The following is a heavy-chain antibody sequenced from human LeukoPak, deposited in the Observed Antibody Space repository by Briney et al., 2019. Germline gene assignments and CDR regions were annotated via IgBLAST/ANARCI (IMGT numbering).Heavy chain of an antibody. CDR2: VYYSGNT. V-gene: IGHV4-39*01. Sequence: GSLRLSCAASGFTFSDYYMSWIRQPPGKGLEWIGSVYYSGNTFYNSSLKSRVTISADTSKNQFSLKLNSVTAADTAVYYCARHWSRYYDFWRGNDYFDYWGQGTLVTVSS. D-gene: IGHD3-3*01. CDR3: ARHWSRYYDFWRGNDYFDY. J-gene: IGHJ4*02. CDR1: GFTFSDYY.